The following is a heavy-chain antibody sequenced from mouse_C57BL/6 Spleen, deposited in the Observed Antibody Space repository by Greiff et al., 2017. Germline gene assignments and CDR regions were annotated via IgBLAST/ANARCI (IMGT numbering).Heavy chain of an antibody. CDR1: GYAFSSSW. V-gene: IGHV1-82*01. CDR3: SSSIGIVPRYFDY. J-gene: IGHJ2*01. D-gene: IGHD3-1*01. CDR2: IYPGDGDT. Sequence: QVQLQQSGPELVKPGASVKISCKASGYAFSSSWMNWVKQRPGKGLEWIGRIYPGDGDTNYNGKFKGKATLTADKSSSTAYMQHSSLTSEDSAVYFWSSSIGIVPRYFDYWGQGTTLTVSA.